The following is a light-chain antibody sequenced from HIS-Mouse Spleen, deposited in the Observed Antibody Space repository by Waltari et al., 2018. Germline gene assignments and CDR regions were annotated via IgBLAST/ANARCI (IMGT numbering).Light chain of an antibody. CDR1: QGISSY. Sequence: DIQLTQSPSFLSASVGDRVTITCRASQGISSYLAWYQQKPGKAPKLMIYAASTLQSGVPSRVSGSGSGTEFTLTISSLQPEDFATYYCQQLNSYPPXXGQGTKVEIK. CDR3: QQLNSYPPX. J-gene: IGKJ1*01. CDR2: AAS. V-gene: IGKV1-9*01.